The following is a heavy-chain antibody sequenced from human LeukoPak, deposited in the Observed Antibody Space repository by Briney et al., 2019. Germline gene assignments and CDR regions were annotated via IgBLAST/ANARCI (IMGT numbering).Heavy chain of an antibody. J-gene: IGHJ3*02. CDR2: INSDGSST. V-gene: IGHV3-74*01. Sequence: GGSLRLSCAASGFTFSRYWMHWVRQAPGKGLLWVSRINSDGSSTYYADSVKGRFTTSRDNAKNALQLQMNSLTAEDTAVYYCVLDLFSSFAFDIWGQGTMVTVSS. CDR3: VLDLFSSFAFDI. CDR1: GFTFSRYW. D-gene: IGHD3/OR15-3a*01.